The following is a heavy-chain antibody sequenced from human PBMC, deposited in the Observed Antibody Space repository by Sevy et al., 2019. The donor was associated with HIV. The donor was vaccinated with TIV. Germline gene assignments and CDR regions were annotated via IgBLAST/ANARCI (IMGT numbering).Heavy chain of an antibody. Sequence: GGSLRLSCAASGFTFSKYSMGWVRQPPGKGLEWVSTLSFGCGEINYADSVKGRFTISRDNSKSSVYLQMNNLRPEDTAVYCCAREGCTKPHDYWGQGTLVTVSS. CDR2: LSFGCGEI. V-gene: IGHV3-23*01. D-gene: IGHD2-8*01. CDR3: AREGCTKPHDY. CDR1: GFTFSKYS. J-gene: IGHJ4*02.